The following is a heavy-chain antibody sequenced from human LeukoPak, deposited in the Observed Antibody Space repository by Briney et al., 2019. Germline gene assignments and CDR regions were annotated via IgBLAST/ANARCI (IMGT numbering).Heavy chain of an antibody. D-gene: IGHD6-13*01. CDR3: ARVGQQQRGGWFDP. Sequence: PSQTLSLTRTVSGGSISSGGYYWSWIRQHPGKGLEWIGYIYYSGSTYYNPSPKSRVTISVDTSKNQFSLKLSSVTAADTAVYYCARVGQQQRGGWFDPWGQGTLVTVSS. J-gene: IGHJ5*02. V-gene: IGHV4-31*03. CDR1: GGSISSGGYY. CDR2: IYYSGST.